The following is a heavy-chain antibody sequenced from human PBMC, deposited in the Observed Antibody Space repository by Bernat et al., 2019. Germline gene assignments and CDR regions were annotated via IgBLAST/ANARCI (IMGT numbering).Heavy chain of an antibody. CDR1: GSTVSSNH. CDR3: ARRGEGELLSPYYYGMDV. J-gene: IGHJ6*02. CDR2: IYNDGST. V-gene: IGHV3-53*01. D-gene: IGHD1-26*01. Sequence: EVQLVESGGGLIQPGGSLRLSCAASGSTVSSNHMNWVRRAPGRGLEWVSVIYNDGSTFYAHSVKGRFTISRDKSKNTLYLQMNSLRAEDTAVYYCARRGEGELLSPYYYGMDVWGQGTTVTVSS.